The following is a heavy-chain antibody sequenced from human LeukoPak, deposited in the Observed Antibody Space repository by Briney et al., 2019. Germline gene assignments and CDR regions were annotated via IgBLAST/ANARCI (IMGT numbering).Heavy chain of an antibody. Sequence: SGGSLRLSCAASGFTFSSHAMAWVRQAPGKGLERVSAIGGLGSSTYYGDSVKGRFTISRDNSKNTVYLQMDSLRVEDTAVYYCARDPGVVAFHYFDFWGQGTLITVSS. CDR2: IGGLGSST. CDR1: GFTFSSHA. J-gene: IGHJ4*02. V-gene: IGHV3-23*01. D-gene: IGHD3-3*01. CDR3: ARDPGVVAFHYFDF.